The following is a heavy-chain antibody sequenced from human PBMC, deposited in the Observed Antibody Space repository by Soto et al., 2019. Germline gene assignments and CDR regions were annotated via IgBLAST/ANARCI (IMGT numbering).Heavy chain of an antibody. V-gene: IGHV4-30-4*01. J-gene: IGHJ3*01. CDR2: ISSSGSP. CDR1: GGSMNSGGDY. CDR3: ARRSSLFAAFDV. Sequence: PSETLSLTCTVSGGSMNSGGDYWSWIRQPPGKGLEWIGYISSSGSPSYKPSLSSRLTMSVDTSKNQFSLKVSSVTAADTAVYFCARRSSLFAAFDVWGHGTMVTVSS.